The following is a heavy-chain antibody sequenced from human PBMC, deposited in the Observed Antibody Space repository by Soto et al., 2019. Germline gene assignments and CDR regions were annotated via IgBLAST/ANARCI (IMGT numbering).Heavy chain of an antibody. CDR2: IYYSGSS. CDR1: GGSISSGGYY. J-gene: IGHJ3*02. Sequence: SETLSLTCTVSGGSISSGGYYWSWIRQHPEKGLEWIGYIYYSGSSYYNPSLKSRVTISVDTSKNQFSLKLSSVTAADTAVYYCARVDTAMVTAFDIWGQGTMVTVSS. V-gene: IGHV4-31*03. CDR3: ARVDTAMVTAFDI. D-gene: IGHD5-18*01.